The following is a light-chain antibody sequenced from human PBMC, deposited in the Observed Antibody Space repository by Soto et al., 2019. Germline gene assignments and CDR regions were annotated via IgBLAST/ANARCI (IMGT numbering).Light chain of an antibody. Sequence: ETVMTQSPATLSVSPGERATLSCRASQSVRTKLAWYQQKPGQAPRLLIYGASTRATGIPARFSGSGSGTEFTLTISSLQSEDFAVYYCQQYNNWPLTFGQGTRLEIK. V-gene: IGKV3-15*01. J-gene: IGKJ5*01. CDR2: GAS. CDR3: QQYNNWPLT. CDR1: QSVRTK.